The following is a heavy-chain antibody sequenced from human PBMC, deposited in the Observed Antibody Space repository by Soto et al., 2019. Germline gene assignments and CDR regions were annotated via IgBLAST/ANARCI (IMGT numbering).Heavy chain of an antibody. CDR1: GGSLSNYG. D-gene: IGHD3-22*01. V-gene: IGHV1-69*12. CDR3: ARGDATKIVVTTYYAMDV. CDR2: IIPVFGTP. J-gene: IGHJ6*02. Sequence: QVQLVQSGAEVKKPGSSVKVSCKASGGSLSNYGISWVRQAPGQGLEWMGAIIPVFGTPNYAQKFQDRVTITADESTTTVYLEVRSLTSEDTAVYYCARGDATKIVVTTYYAMDVWGQGTTVNVSS.